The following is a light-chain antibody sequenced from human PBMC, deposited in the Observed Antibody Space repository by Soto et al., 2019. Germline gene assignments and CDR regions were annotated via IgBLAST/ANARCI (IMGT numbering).Light chain of an antibody. CDR3: QQYNNWPIT. Sequence: TQSPGTLSLYQIEKAPLSWRASQGVSYNYLAWYQQRPGQPPRLLIYAAASRASGIPDRFSGSVSGTDFTLTIRSLEPEDFAVYYCQQYNNWPITFGQRTLLEIK. CDR1: QGVSYNY. V-gene: IGKV3-20*01. J-gene: IGKJ5*01. CDR2: AAA.